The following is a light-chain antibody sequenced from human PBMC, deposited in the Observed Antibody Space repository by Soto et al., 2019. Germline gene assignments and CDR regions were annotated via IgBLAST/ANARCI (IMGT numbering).Light chain of an antibody. Sequence: EIVITPSPATLSVSPGERATLSCSNKPISSNYLAWYQQKPGQPPKLLISAASTVPSGVPARFSGSGSGTEFTLTISCLQSEDFAVYYCQQYNSYPRTFGQGTKVDIK. V-gene: IGKV3-15*01. J-gene: IGKJ1*01. CDR1: PISSNY. CDR3: QQYNSYPRT. CDR2: AAS.